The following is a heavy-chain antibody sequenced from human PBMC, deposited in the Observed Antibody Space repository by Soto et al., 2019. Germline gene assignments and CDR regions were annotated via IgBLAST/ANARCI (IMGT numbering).Heavy chain of an antibody. J-gene: IGHJ5*02. Sequence: ASVKVSCKASGYTFTNFGISWVRQAPGQGLEWMGWINPHKGKTNYPEKLKGRVTMTTDTSTSTAYMELRSLRSDDTAVYYCARVENQLPSTWGQGTLVTVSS. CDR1: GYTFTNFG. CDR3: ARVENQLPST. D-gene: IGHD1-1*01. CDR2: INPHKGKT. V-gene: IGHV1-18*01.